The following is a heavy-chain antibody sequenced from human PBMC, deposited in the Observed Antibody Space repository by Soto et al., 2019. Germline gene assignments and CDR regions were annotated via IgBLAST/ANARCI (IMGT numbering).Heavy chain of an antibody. CDR2: ISAYIGNT. J-gene: IGHJ4*02. V-gene: IGHV1-18*01. CDR1: GYTFTSYG. Sequence: ASVKVSCKASGYTFTSYGISWVRQAPGQGLEWMGWISAYIGNTNYAQKLQGRVTMTTDTSTSTAYMELRSLRSDDTAVYYCARGGYYDSSGYYPQYDYWGQGTLVTVSS. D-gene: IGHD3-22*01. CDR3: ARGGYYDSSGYYPQYDY.